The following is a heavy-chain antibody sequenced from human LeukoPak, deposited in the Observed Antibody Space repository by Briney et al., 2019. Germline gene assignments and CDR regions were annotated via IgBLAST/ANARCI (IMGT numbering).Heavy chain of an antibody. D-gene: IGHD4-17*01. J-gene: IGHJ3*01. CDR2: ISGGGAGT. Sequence: GGSLRLSCAASGFTFSTYAMTWVRQAPGKGLEWVSTISGGGAGTYYADSVKGRFTISRDISKNTLYLQMNSLRAEDSAVYYCAKNRSPPVTPDAFDFWGLGTMVTVSS. V-gene: IGHV3-23*01. CDR3: AKNRSPPVTPDAFDF. CDR1: GFTFSTYA.